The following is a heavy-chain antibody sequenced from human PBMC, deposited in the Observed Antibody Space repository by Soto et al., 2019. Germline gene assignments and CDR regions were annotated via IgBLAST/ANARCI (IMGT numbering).Heavy chain of an antibody. Sequence: QVQLVQSGAEVKKPGASVKVSCKASGYTFTSYGISWVRQAPGQGLEWMGWISAYNGNTNYAQKLQGRGTMTTDTSTSTAYMELRSLRSDDTAVYYCATYGGGYCSGGSCSSFDYWGQGTLVTVSS. CDR3: ATYGGGYCSGGSCSSFDY. V-gene: IGHV1-18*01. CDR2: ISAYNGNT. D-gene: IGHD2-15*01. CDR1: GYTFTSYG. J-gene: IGHJ4*02.